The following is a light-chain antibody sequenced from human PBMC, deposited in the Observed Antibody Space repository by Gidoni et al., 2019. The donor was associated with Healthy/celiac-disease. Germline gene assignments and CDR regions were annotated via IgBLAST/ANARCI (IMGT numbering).Light chain of an antibody. CDR3: QQYGSSPYT. CDR1: QSVSNNY. J-gene: IGKJ2*01. Sequence: EIVLTQSPGTLSLSPGESATLSCRASQSVSNNYLAWYQQKPGQAPRLLIYGASSRATGIPDRISGSGSGTDFTLTISRLEPEDFALYYCQQYGSSPYTFGQGTKLEIK. CDR2: GAS. V-gene: IGKV3-20*01.